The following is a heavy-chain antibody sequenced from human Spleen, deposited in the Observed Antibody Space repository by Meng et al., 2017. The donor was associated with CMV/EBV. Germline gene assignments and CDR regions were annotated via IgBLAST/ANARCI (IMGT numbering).Heavy chain of an antibody. CDR3: AKGLQGQQSRSYFDY. J-gene: IGHJ4*02. CDR2: ISGSGGST. V-gene: IGHV3-23*01. Sequence: GGSLRLSCAASGFTFSSYAMSWVRQAPGKGLEWVSAISGSGGSTYYADSVKGRFTISRDNSKNTLYLQMNSLRAEDTAVYYCAKGLQGQQSRSYFDYWGQGTLVTVSS. D-gene: IGHD6-13*01. CDR1: GFTFSSYA.